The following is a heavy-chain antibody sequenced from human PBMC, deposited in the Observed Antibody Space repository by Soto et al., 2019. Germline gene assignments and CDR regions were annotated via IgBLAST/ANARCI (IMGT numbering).Heavy chain of an antibody. V-gene: IGHV4-31*11. CDR1: GDSISSGDYY. Sequence: SETLSLTCAVSGDSISSGDYYWSWTRQHPGKGLEWIGSISYSGPTYYNPALRSRVTMSLDTSKNEFSLNLTSVTAADTAMYYCARDGRVRGVPLGVDVWGQGTTVTVSS. J-gene: IGHJ6*02. CDR3: ARDGRVRGVPLGVDV. D-gene: IGHD3-10*01. CDR2: ISYSGPT.